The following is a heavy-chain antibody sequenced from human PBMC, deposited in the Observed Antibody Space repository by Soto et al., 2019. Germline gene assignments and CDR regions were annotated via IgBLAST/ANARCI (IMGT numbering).Heavy chain of an antibody. V-gene: IGHV4-30-2*01. CDR2: IYHGGST. J-gene: IGHJ4*02. Sequence: TLSLTCAVSGGSISSGGSSWTWIRQPPGKGLEWIGYIYHGGSTYYNPFLKSRVTISVDRSKNQFSLKLTSVTAADTAVYYCARGAVVNFDSWGQGTLVTVSS. D-gene: IGHD3-22*01. CDR3: ARGAVVNFDS. CDR1: GGSISSGGSS.